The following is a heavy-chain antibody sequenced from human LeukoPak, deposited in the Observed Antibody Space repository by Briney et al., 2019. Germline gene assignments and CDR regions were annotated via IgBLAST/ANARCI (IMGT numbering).Heavy chain of an antibody. J-gene: IGHJ4*02. CDR3: ARDAPIAVSGTYGY. Sequence: ASAKVSCKASGHTFTGYYMHWVRQAPGQGLEWMGRINPNSGGTKYAQKFQGRVTMTRDTSISTAYMELTRMTSDDTAIYYCARDAPIAVSGTYGYRGQGTPVTVSS. CDR1: GHTFTGYY. D-gene: IGHD6-19*01. V-gene: IGHV1-2*06. CDR2: INPNSGGT.